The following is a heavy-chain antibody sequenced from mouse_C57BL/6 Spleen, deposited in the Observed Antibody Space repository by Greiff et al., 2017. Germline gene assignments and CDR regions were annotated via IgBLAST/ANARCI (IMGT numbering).Heavy chain of an antibody. V-gene: IGHV2-6-1*01. D-gene: IGHD2-1*01. CDR2: IWSDGST. Sequence: VMLVESGPGLVAPSQSLSITCTVSGFSLTSYGVHWVRQPPGKGLEWLVVIWSDGSTTYNSALKSRLSISKDNSKSQVFLKMNPLQTDDTAMFYCAGHVGNPFYARDYWGQGTSVTVSS. CDR3: AGHVGNPFYARDY. CDR1: GFSLTSYG. J-gene: IGHJ4*01.